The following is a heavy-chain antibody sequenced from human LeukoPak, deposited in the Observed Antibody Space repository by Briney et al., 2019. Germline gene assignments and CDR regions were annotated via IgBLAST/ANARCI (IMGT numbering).Heavy chain of an antibody. J-gene: IGHJ6*04. CDR1: GFTFSSYG. CDR3: EKAATHYYYYYGMDV. CDR2: ISYDGSNK. V-gene: IGHV3-30*18. D-gene: IGHD2-15*01. Sequence: GGSLRLSCAASGFTFSSYGMHWVRQAPGKGLEWVAVISYDGSNKYYADSVKGRFTISRDNSKNTLYLQMNSLRAEDTAVYYCEKAATHYYYYYGMDVWGKGTTVTVSS.